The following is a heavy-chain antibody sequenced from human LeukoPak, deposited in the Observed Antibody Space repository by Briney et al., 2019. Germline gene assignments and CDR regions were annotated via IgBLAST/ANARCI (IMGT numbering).Heavy chain of an antibody. CDR2: ISGSGGST. D-gene: IGHD1-26*01. V-gene: IGHV3-23*01. CDR1: GFTFSSYA. CDR3: AKHKAGLGATTNDDAFDI. Sequence: PGGSLRLSCAASGFTFSSYAMSWVRQAPGKGLEWVSVISGSGGSTYYADSVKGRFTISRDNSKNTLYLQMNSLRAEDTAVYYCAKHKAGLGATTNDDAFDIWGQGTMVTVSS. J-gene: IGHJ3*02.